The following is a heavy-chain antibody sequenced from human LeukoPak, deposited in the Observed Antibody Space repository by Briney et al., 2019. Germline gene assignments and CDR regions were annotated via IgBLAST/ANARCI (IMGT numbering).Heavy chain of an antibody. CDR2: ISAYNGNT. Sequence: ASVKVSCKASGYTFTSYGISWVRQAPGQGLEWMGWISAYNGNTNYAQKLQGRVTMTTDTSTSTAYMELRSLRSDDTAVYYCARDRDIFVVSGHFDPWGQGTLVTVSS. CDR3: ARDRDIFVVSGHFDP. V-gene: IGHV1-18*01. J-gene: IGHJ5*02. D-gene: IGHD3-9*01. CDR1: GYTFTSYG.